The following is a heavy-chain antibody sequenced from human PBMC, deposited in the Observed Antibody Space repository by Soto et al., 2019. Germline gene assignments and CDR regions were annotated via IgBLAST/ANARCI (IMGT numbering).Heavy chain of an antibody. D-gene: IGHD2-2*01. CDR1: GYTFTSYY. CDR3: ARGEYQLYYYYYYMDV. Sequence: GASVKVSCKASGYTFTSYYINWVRQATGQGLEWMGWMNPNSGNAGYAHKFQGRVTMTRNTSISTAYMELSSLRSEGTAVYYCARGEYQLYYYYYYMDVRGKPTTVTVSS. J-gene: IGHJ6*03. CDR2: MNPNSGNA. V-gene: IGHV1-8*01.